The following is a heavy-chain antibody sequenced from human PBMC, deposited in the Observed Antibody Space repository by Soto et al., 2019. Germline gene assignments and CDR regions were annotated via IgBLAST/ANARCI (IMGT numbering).Heavy chain of an antibody. V-gene: IGHV3-74*01. CDR1: GCTFMDFW. CDR3: GSVFEH. J-gene: IGHJ4*02. CDR2: VDNDCSGT. Sequence: PGGSLRLSCTASGCTFMDFWIRWVRQVPGKGVMWVSRVDNDCSGTSYADSVKGRFTMSRDNAKNTVYLQMNSLRVDDTAVYYCGSVFEHWGQGIMVTVSS. D-gene: IGHD3-10*01.